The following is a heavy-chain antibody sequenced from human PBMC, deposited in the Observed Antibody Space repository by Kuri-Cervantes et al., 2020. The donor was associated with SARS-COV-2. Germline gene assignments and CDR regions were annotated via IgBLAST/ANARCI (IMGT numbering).Heavy chain of an antibody. D-gene: IGHD3-16*02. V-gene: IGHV4-30-4*08. J-gene: IGHJ3*02. CDR3: ARHHGADYDYVWGSYRRAKDDAFDI. Sequence: SCTVSGGSISSGDYYWSWIRQPPGKGLEWIGYIYYSGSTYYNPSLKSRVTISVDTSKNQFSLKLSSVTAADTAVYYCARHHGADYDYVWGSYRRAKDDAFDIWGQGTMVTVSS. CDR1: GGSISSGDYY. CDR2: IYYSGST.